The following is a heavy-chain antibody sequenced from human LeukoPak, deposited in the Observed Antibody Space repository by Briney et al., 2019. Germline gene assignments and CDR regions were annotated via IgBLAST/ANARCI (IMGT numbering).Heavy chain of an antibody. CDR1: GGSFSGYY. CDR2: INHSGST. Sequence: PSEALSLTCAVYGGSFSGYYWSWIRQPPGKGLEWIGEINHSGSTHYNPSLKSRVTISVDTSKNPFSLKLSSVTAAATAVYYCARAYLTYYYDSSGYLDWFDPWGQGTLSPSPQ. D-gene: IGHD3-22*01. CDR3: ARAYLTYYYDSSGYLDWFDP. V-gene: IGHV4-34*01. J-gene: IGHJ5*02.